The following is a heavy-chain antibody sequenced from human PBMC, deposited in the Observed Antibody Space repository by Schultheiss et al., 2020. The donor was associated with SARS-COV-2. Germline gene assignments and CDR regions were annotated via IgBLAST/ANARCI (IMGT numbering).Heavy chain of an antibody. CDR3: AKSLYSGSESP. D-gene: IGHD5-12*01. V-gene: IGHV3-23*01. CDR1: GFSFSTYG. J-gene: IGHJ5*02. CDR2: ISGSGGST. Sequence: GGSLRLSCAASGFSFSTYGMTWVRQPLGKGLEWVSAISGSGGSTYYADSVKGRFTISRDNSKNTLYLQLNSLRAEDTAVYYCAKSLYSGSESPWGQGTLVTVSS.